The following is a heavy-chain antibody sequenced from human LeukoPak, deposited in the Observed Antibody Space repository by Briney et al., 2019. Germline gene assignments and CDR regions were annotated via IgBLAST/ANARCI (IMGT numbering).Heavy chain of an antibody. CDR3: ARDELAYYYDSSGYSPPPVYYYYGMDV. V-gene: IGHV1-18*01. Sequence: ASVTVSCKASGYTFTSYGISWVRQAPGQGLEWMGWISAYNGNTNYAQKLQGRVTMTTDTSTSTAYMELRSLRSDDTAVYYCARDELAYYYDSSGYSPPPVYYYYGMDVWGQGTTVTVSS. CDR2: ISAYNGNT. J-gene: IGHJ6*02. D-gene: IGHD3-22*01. CDR1: GYTFTSYG.